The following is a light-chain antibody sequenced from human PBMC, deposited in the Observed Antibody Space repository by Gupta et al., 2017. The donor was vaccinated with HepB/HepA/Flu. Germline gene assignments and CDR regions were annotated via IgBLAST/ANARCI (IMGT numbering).Light chain of an antibody. J-gene: IGKJ3*01. CDR1: QSVLYSSNNKNY. CDR2: WAS. V-gene: IGKV4-1*01. CDR3: QQYYSTPLT. Sequence: DILMTQSPDSLAVSLGERATINCKSSQSVLYSSNNKNYLAWYQQKPGQPPKLLIYWASTREAGVPDRVSGSGSGTDFTLTISSRQAEDVAVYYCQQYYSTPLTFGPGTKVDIK.